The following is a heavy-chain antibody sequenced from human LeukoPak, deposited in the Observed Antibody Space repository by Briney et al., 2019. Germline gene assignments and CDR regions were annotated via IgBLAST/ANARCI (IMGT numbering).Heavy chain of an antibody. CDR3: VVQAALGTSGV. CDR1: RYSFTSYW. V-gene: IGHV5-51*01. J-gene: IGHJ6*02. CDR2: IYPGDSDR. Sequence: GESLRISCKGSRYSFTSYWIAWVRQLPGKGLEWMGNIYPGDSDRRYSPSFQGLVTISADKSVSTAYLQWSSLRASDTAIYYCVVQAALGTSGVWGQGTTVTVSS. D-gene: IGHD3-10*01.